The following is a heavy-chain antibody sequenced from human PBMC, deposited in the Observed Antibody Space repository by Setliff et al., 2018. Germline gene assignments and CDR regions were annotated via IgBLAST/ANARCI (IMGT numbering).Heavy chain of an antibody. Sequence: SVKVSCKTSGYTFTTYAISWMRQAPGQGLEWMGWINTNTGNPSYAQDFTGRFVFSLDTSVSTAYLQISSLKAEDTAVYYCARASRFGTIVYKGYYYMDVWGKGTTVTVSS. CDR3: ARASRFGTIVYKGYYYMDV. CDR2: INTNTGNP. CDR1: GYTFTTYA. V-gene: IGHV7-4-1*02. D-gene: IGHD3-10*01. J-gene: IGHJ6*03.